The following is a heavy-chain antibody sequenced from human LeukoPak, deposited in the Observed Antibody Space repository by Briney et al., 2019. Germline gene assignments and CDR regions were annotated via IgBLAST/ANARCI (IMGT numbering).Heavy chain of an antibody. Sequence: ASVKVFLKASGYTFTSYGMSWVRQAPGQGLEWMGWISAYNGNTNYAQKLQGRVTMTTDTSTSTAYMELRSLRSDDTAVYYCAREPHDILSGWFLSLVYCARETLVTVSS. D-gene: IGHD3-9*01. J-gene: IGHJ4*02. V-gene: IGHV1-18*01. CDR3: AREPHDILSGWFLSLVY. CDR2: ISAYNGNT. CDR1: GYTFTSYG.